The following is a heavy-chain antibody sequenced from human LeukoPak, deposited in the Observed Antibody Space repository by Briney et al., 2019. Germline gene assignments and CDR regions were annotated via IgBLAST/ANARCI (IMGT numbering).Heavy chain of an antibody. V-gene: IGHV3-43*02. Sequence: GGSLRLSCEASGFTFSAYAMTWVRQAPGKGLEWVSLISGDGSNTWYADSVKGRFTISRDNTENSLYLHMNSLGTEDTAFYYCAKDKSPLYYDYIWGSYRLPFDSWGQGTLVTVSS. D-gene: IGHD3-16*02. CDR2: ISGDGSNT. CDR1: GFTFSAYA. J-gene: IGHJ4*02. CDR3: AKDKSPLYYDYIWGSYRLPFDS.